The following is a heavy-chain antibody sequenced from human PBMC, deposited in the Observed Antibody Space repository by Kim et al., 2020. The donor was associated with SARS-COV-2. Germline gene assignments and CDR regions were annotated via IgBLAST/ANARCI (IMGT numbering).Heavy chain of an antibody. CDR3: ARSSPYTIVGATGWFDP. J-gene: IGHJ5*02. CDR1: GFTFSSYE. V-gene: IGHV3-48*03. CDR2: ISSSGSTI. D-gene: IGHD1-26*01. Sequence: GGSLRLSCAASGFTFSSYEMNWVRQAPGKGLEWVSYISSSGSTIYYADSVKGRFTISRDNAKNSLYLQMNSLRAEDTAVYYCARSSPYTIVGATGWFDPWGQGTLVTVSS.